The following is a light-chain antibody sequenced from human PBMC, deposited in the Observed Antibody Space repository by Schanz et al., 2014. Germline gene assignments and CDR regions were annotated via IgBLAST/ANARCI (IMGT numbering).Light chain of an antibody. J-gene: IGKJ4*01. CDR1: QSISSY. CDR2: AAS. CDR3: QQSYSTPHT. V-gene: IGKV1-39*01. Sequence: DIQMPQSPSSLSASVGDRVTITCRASQSISSYLNWYQQKPGKAPKLLIYAASSLQSGVPSRFSGGGSGTDFTLTISSLQPEDFATYYCQQSYSTPHTFGGGTKVEIK.